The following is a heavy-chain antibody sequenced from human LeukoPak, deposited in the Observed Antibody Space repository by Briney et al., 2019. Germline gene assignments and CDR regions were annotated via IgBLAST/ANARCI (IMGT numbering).Heavy chain of an antibody. CDR1: GFTFSSYE. D-gene: IGHD3-10*02. CDR2: ISSSGSTI. J-gene: IGHJ6*04. CDR3: AELGITMIGGV. V-gene: IGHV3-48*03. Sequence: GGSLRLSCAASGFTFSSYEMNWVRQAPGNGLEWVSYISSSGSTIYYADSVKGRFTISRDNAKNSLYLQMNSLRAEDTAVYYCAELGITMIGGVWGKGTTVTISS.